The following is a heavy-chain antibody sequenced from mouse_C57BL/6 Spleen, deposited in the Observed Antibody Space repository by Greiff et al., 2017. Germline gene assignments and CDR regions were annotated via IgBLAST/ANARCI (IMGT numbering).Heavy chain of an antibody. CDR2: INPSNGYT. Sequence: EVQLQESGPELVMPGASVKLSCKASGYSFTGYYMHWVKQSPEKSLEWIGEINPSNGYTTYNQKFKAKSTLTVDKSSSTAYMQLKSLTSEDSAVYYCALMTTGVAPEYGYWGKGALVTVSA. D-gene: IGHD1-1*01. CDR3: ALMTTGVAPEYGY. V-gene: IGHV1-42*01. J-gene: IGHJ3*01. CDR1: GYSFTGYY.